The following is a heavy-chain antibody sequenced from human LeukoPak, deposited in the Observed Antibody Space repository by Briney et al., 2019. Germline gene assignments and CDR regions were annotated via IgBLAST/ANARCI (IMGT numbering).Heavy chain of an antibody. CDR1: GGSINNYY. CDR2: IYTRGST. D-gene: IGHD2-15*01. V-gene: IGHV4-4*07. CDR3: ARGRYCSADICSGGDAFDI. Sequence: SETLSLTCTVSGGSINNYYWSWIRHPAGKGLEWIGRIYTRGSTNYNPSLKSRVTMSVDTSKNQFSLQLGSVTAADTAVYYCARGRYCSADICSGGDAFDIWGQGTMVSVSS. J-gene: IGHJ3*02.